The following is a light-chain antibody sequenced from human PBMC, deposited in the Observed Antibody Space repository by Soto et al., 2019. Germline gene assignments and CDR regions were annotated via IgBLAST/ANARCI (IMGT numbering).Light chain of an antibody. J-gene: IGKJ2*01. V-gene: IGKV3-20*01. CDR3: HQSANSPPKYT. CDR2: GAS. Sequence: EIVLTQSPGTLSLSPGERATLSCRASQSVSSTSLAWYQQKPGQPPRLLIFGASSMATDIPDRFSGSGSGTDFTLTISRLEPDDFAVYYWHQSANSPPKYTVGQGTKLEI. CDR1: QSVSSTS.